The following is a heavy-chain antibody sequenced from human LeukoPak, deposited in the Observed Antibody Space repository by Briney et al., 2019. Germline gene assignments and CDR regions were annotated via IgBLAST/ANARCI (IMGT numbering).Heavy chain of an antibody. CDR1: GFTFSSYA. J-gene: IGHJ4*02. CDR3: TTDRTVVDFDY. V-gene: IGHV3-23*01. CDR2: ISGSGGST. D-gene: IGHD4-23*01. Sequence: GGSLRLSCAASGFTFSSYAMSWVRQAPGKGLEWVSAISGSGGSTYYADSVKGRFTISRDNSKNTLYLQMNSLKTEDTAVYYCTTDRTVVDFDYWGQGTLVTVSS.